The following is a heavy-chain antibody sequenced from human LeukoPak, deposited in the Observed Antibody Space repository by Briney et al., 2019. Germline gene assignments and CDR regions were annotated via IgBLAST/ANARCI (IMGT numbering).Heavy chain of an antibody. CDR3: ARGLNTSPGVDY. Sequence: GGSLRLSCAASGFTFSNYWMNWVRQAPGKGLEWVANIKEDGSQKYYVESVKGRFTVSRDNAKNSVYLQMSSLRGEDTAVYYCARGLNTSPGVDYWGQGTLVTVSS. CDR1: GFTFSNYW. D-gene: IGHD3-16*01. J-gene: IGHJ4*02. CDR2: IKEDGSQK. V-gene: IGHV3-7*01.